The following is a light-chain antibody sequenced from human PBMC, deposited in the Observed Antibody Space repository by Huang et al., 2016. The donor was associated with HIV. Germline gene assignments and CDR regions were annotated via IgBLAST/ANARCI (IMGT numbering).Light chain of an antibody. Sequence: DIQMTQSPSSLSASVGDRVTITCRASQTISNYLKWYQQKPGKAPKLLIYAASDLQRGVPSRFSGRGSGTDFTLTISSLQPEDYATYYGQQSSISPWTFGQGTRVEIK. V-gene: IGKV1-39*01. CDR1: QTISNY. CDR2: AAS. J-gene: IGKJ1*01. CDR3: QQSSISPWT.